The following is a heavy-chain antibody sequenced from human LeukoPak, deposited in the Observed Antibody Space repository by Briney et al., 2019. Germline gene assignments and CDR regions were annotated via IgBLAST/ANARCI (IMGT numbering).Heavy chain of an antibody. CDR2: INHSGST. Sequence: SETLSLTCTVSGGSISGYYWSWIRQPPGKGLEWIGEINHSGSTNYNPSLKSRVTISVDTSKNQFSLKLSSVTAADTAVYYCASGGRRLHPIDYWGQGTLVTVSS. J-gene: IGHJ4*02. CDR1: GGSISGYY. V-gene: IGHV4-34*01. CDR3: ASGGRRLHPIDY. D-gene: IGHD6-25*01.